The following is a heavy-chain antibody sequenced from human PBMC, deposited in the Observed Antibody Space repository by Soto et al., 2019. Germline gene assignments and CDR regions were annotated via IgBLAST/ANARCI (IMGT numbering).Heavy chain of an antibody. V-gene: IGHV1-18*01. Sequence: ASVKVSCKAPGYTIDISGISGGRQVPGKGPEWMGWISADNGDTKYAQRMQGRVTMTTDTATSTAYMELRSLRSDDTAVYYCARDRSYYYDSSGYPFDFWGQGSLVTVSS. CDR2: ISADNGDT. J-gene: IGHJ4*02. D-gene: IGHD3-22*01. CDR3: ARDRSYYYDSSGYPFDF. CDR1: GYTIDISG.